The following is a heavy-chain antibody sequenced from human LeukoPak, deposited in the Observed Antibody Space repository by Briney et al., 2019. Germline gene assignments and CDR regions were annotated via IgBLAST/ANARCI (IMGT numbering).Heavy chain of an antibody. J-gene: IGHJ4*02. V-gene: IGHV1-2*02. Sequence: ASVTVSFKASGYTFTGYYMHWVRQAPGQGLEWMGWINPNSGGTNYAQKFQGRVTMTRDTSISTAYMELSRLRSDDTAVYYCARGYGWLPTPHHTAEDYWGQGTLVTVSS. CDR1: GYTFTGYY. CDR2: INPNSGGT. CDR3: ARGYGWLPTPHHTAEDY. D-gene: IGHD5-18*01.